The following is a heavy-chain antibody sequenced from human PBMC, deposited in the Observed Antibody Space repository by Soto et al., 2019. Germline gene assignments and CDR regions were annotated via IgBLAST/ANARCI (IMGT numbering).Heavy chain of an antibody. V-gene: IGHV3-30*18. CDR2: ISYDGSNK. CDR1: GFTFSSYG. CDR3: AKLTGTRGGAFDI. D-gene: IGHD1-20*01. J-gene: IGHJ3*02. Sequence: QVQLVESGGGVVQPGRSLRLSCAASGFTFSSYGMHWVRQAPGKGLEWVAVISYDGSNKYYADSVKGRFTISRDNSKNTLYLQMNSLRAEDTAVYYCAKLTGTRGGAFDIWGQGTMVTVSS.